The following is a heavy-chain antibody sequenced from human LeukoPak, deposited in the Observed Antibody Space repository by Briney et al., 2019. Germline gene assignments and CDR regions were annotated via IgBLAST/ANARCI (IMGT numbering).Heavy chain of an antibody. V-gene: IGHV3-30*03. CDR1: GFTFSSYG. CDR2: ISYDGSNK. CDR3: ARRGSCISTSCSLDY. J-gene: IGHJ4*02. Sequence: GRSLRLSCAASGFTFSSYGMHWVRQAPGKGLEWVAVISYDGSNKYYADSVKGRFTISRDNSKNTLYLQMNSLRAEDTAVYYCARRGSCISTSCSLDYWGQGTLVTVSS. D-gene: IGHD2-2*01.